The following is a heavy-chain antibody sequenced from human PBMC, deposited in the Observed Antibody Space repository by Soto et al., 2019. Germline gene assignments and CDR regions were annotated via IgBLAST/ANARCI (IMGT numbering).Heavy chain of an antibody. V-gene: IGHV4-31*03. D-gene: IGHD7-27*01. CDR2: IYHTGST. CDR3: AAKLGTTHYFDF. J-gene: IGHJ4*02. CDR1: GDPVGSGSYY. Sequence: SETLCLTCSVSGDPVGSGSYYWTWVRQHPVKGLEWIGYIYHTGSTYYNPSLQSRLIMSIDTSKNQFSLHLYSVTAADTAVYFCAAKLGTTHYFDFWGQGSLVTVSS.